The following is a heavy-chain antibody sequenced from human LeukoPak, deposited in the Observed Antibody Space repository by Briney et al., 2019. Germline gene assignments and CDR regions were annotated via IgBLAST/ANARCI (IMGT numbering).Heavy chain of an antibody. Sequence: GGSLRLSCAASGFTFSNYWMSWVRQAPGKGLEWVASIKQDGSEKYYVDSVKGRFTISRDNAKNSLYLQMNSLRAEDTALYHCARDSKIAAAGDHNNWFDPWGQGTLVTVSS. D-gene: IGHD6-13*01. CDR2: IKQDGSEK. CDR1: GFTFSNYW. CDR3: ARDSKIAAAGDHNNWFDP. V-gene: IGHV3-7*03. J-gene: IGHJ5*02.